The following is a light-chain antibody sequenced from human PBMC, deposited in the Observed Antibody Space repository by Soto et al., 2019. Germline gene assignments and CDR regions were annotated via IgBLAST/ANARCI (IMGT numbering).Light chain of an antibody. CDR3: QQSYSSPRT. CDR2: GAS. V-gene: IGKV1-39*01. J-gene: IGKJ2*02. CDR1: RTISSY. Sequence: ESQMTQSPSSMSASVGDRVTISCRASRTISSYLIWYQQKPGKAPQLLIYGASTLQSGVSSRFSGSGFGTDFTLTITNLQPEDFATYYCQQSYSSPRTFGQGTKIDIK.